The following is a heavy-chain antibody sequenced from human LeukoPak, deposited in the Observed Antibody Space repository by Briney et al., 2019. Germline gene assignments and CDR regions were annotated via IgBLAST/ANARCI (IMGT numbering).Heavy chain of an antibody. Sequence: GGSLRLSCAASGFTVNSNYITWVRQAPGKGLEWVSVIYSGGSTYYADSVKGRFTISRDNSKNTLYLQMNSLRAEDTAVYYCATNPYGDYVYFDYWGQGTLVTVSS. CDR3: ATNPYGDYVYFDY. V-gene: IGHV3-53*01. CDR2: IYSGGST. J-gene: IGHJ4*02. D-gene: IGHD4-17*01. CDR1: GFTVNSNY.